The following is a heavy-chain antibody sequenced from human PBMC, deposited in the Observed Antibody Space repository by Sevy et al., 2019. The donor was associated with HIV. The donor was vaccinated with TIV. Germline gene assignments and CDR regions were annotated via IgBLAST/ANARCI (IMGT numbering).Heavy chain of an antibody. J-gene: IGHJ3*02. CDR3: ARASRLRFLEWPSGRAFDI. V-gene: IGHV4-61*01. Sequence: SETLSLTCTVSDGSVSSGSYYWSWIRQPPGKGLEWIGYIYYSGSTNYNPSLKSRVTISVDTSKNQFSLKLSSVTAADTAVYYCARASRLRFLEWPSGRAFDIWGQGTMVTVSS. CDR1: DGSVSSGSYY. CDR2: IYYSGST. D-gene: IGHD3-3*01.